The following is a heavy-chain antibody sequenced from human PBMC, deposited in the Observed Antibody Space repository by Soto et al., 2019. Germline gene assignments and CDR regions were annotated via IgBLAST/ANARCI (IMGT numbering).Heavy chain of an antibody. Sequence: SETLSLTCTVSGGSISSYYWSWIRQPPGKGLEWIGYIYYSGSTNYNPPLKSRVTISVDTSKNQFSLKLSSVTAADTAVYYCARDGGYYSSGYRTTGTPRPRYYFYYWGQGTLVTVSS. D-gene: IGHD3-22*01. J-gene: IGHJ4*02. CDR2: IYYSGST. CDR3: ARDGGYYSSGYRTTGTPRPRYYFYY. V-gene: IGHV4-59*01. CDR1: GGSISSYY.